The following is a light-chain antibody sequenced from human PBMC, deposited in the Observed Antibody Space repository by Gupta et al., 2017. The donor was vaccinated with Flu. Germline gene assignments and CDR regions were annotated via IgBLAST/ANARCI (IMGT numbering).Light chain of an antibody. CDR2: AAS. V-gene: IGKV1-39*01. CDR3: QQSYSTLTWT. J-gene: IGKJ1*01. Sequence: DIQMTHSPSSLSASVGDRVTITCRASQSISSYLNWYQQKPGKAPKLLIYAASSLQSGVPSRFGGGGSGTDFTLTISSLQPEYFATYYCQQSYSTLTWTFGQGTKVEIK. CDR1: QSISSY.